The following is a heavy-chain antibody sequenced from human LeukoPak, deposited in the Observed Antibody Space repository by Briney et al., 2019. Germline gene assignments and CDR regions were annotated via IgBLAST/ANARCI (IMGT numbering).Heavy chain of an antibody. V-gene: IGHV3-23*01. CDR1: GFTFSSHH. Sequence: GGSLRLSCAASGFTFSSHHMSWVRQGPGKRLEWVAAIGITGGDTYHSGSVNGRFTISRDNSKNTLYLQMNSLRAEDTAVYYCAREDPTVVLSLDYWGQGTLVTVS. J-gene: IGHJ4*02. CDR2: IGITGGDT. D-gene: IGHD1-1*01. CDR3: AREDPTVVLSLDY.